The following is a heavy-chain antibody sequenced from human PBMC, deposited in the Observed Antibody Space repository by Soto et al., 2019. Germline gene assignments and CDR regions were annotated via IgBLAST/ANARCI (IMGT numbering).Heavy chain of an antibody. J-gene: IGHJ4*02. V-gene: IGHV4-31*03. CDR3: ARAARRWLQESDY. Sequence: QVQLQESGPGLLKPSQTLSLTCTVSGGSVSSGDYYWSWIRQHPGKGLEWIGNIHYSGNPRYNPSLESRLTISVDTSKTQFSLKLRSVTAADTAIYFCARAARRWLQESDYWGQGTLVTVSS. CDR2: IHYSGNP. CDR1: GGSVSSGDYY. D-gene: IGHD5-12*01.